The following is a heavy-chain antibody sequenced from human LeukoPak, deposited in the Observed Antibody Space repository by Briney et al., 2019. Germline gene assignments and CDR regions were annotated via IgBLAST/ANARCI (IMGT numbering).Heavy chain of an antibody. J-gene: IGHJ4*02. V-gene: IGHV3-7*01. Sequence: PGGSLRLSCAASGFTFTYYWMSWVRQAPGKGLEWVANINQDDTQKYYVDSVKGRFAISKDNAKSSLYLQMNSLRVEDTAVYYCAKVGRSGWPLDNWGQGTLVTVSS. CDR1: GFTFTYYW. CDR2: INQDDTQK. D-gene: IGHD6-19*01. CDR3: AKVGRSGWPLDN.